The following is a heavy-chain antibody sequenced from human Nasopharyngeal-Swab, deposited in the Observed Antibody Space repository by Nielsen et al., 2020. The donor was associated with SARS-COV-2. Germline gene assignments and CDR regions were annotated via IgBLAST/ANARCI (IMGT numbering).Heavy chain of an antibody. Sequence: GESLKISCAASGFTFSDYYMSWIRQAPGKGLEWVSYIRSSGSTIYYADSVKGRFTISRDNAKNSLYLQMNSLRAEGTAVYYCARDKGVYCSSTSCYKDLYGMDVWGQGTTVTVSS. J-gene: IGHJ6*02. V-gene: IGHV3-11*01. CDR1: GFTFSDYY. CDR3: ARDKGVYCSSTSCYKDLYGMDV. CDR2: IRSSGSTI. D-gene: IGHD2-2*01.